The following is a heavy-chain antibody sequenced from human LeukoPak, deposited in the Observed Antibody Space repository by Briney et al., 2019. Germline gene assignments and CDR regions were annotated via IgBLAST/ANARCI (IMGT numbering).Heavy chain of an antibody. D-gene: IGHD2-2*01. CDR1: GCTFSSYA. Sequence: AASVKVSCKASGCTFSSYAISWVRQAPRQGLEWMGGIIPIFGTANHAQNFQARVTITTNESQSTAYPELGSLNSEDQAVDYCARLNIVVVPAAMAGYWFDPWGQGTLVTVAS. J-gene: IGHJ5*02. CDR2: IIPIFGTA. CDR3: ARLNIVVVPAAMAGYWFDP. V-gene: IGHV1-69*05.